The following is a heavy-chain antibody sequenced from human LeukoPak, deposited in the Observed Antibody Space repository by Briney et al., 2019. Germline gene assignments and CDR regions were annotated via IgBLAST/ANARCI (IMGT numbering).Heavy chain of an antibody. CDR2: INHSGST. J-gene: IGHJ6*03. CDR3: ARGWVTKTDYYYYYYMDV. Sequence: PSETLSLTCAVYGGSFSGYYWSWIRQPPGKGLEWIGEINHSGSTNYNPSLKSRVTISVDTSKNQFSLKLSSVTAADTAVYYCARGWVTKTDYYYYYYMDVWGKGTTVTVSS. CDR1: GGSFSGYY. D-gene: IGHD4-17*01. V-gene: IGHV4-34*01.